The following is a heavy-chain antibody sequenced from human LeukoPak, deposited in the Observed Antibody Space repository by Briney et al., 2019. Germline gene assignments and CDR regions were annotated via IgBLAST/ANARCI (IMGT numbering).Heavy chain of an antibody. CDR1: GYSFTSYW. V-gene: IGHV5-51*01. CDR2: IYPGDSDT. CDR3: ARQALYYYDSSGYYDY. Sequence: GESLKISCKGSGYSFTSYWIGWVRQMPGKGLEWMGIIYPGDSDTRYSPSFQGQVTISADKSISTAYLQWSSLKASDTAMYYCARQALYYYDSSGYYDYWGQGTLVTVPS. D-gene: IGHD3-22*01. J-gene: IGHJ4*02.